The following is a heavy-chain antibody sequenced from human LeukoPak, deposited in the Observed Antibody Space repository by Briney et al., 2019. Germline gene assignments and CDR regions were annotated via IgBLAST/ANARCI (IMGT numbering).Heavy chain of an antibody. CDR1: GYTFSDHY. V-gene: IGHV1-2*02. Sequence: ASVNVSFKASGYTFSDHYMHWVRQAPGQGLEWLGWINPITGDTKYAQKFQGSVTMTRDTSISTVYMELSGLTSDDTAIYYCARYFAVPDGGGFDYWGQGTLVTVSS. J-gene: IGHJ4*02. CDR2: INPITGDT. D-gene: IGHD3-3*01. CDR3: ARYFAVPDGGGFDY.